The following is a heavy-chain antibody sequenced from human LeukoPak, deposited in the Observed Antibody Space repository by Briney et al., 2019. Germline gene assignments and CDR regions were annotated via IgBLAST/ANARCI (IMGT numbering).Heavy chain of an antibody. CDR3: AEDSGGDYYYMDV. V-gene: IGHV3-43D*03. J-gene: IGHJ6*03. Sequence: SGGSLRLSCAASGFAFSSYNMNWVRQAPGKGLEWVSLISWDGGSTYYADSVKGRFTISRDNSKNSLYLQMNSLRAEDTALYYCAEDSGGDYYYMDVWGKGTTVTVSS. CDR2: ISWDGGST. CDR1: GFAFSSYN. D-gene: IGHD2-15*01.